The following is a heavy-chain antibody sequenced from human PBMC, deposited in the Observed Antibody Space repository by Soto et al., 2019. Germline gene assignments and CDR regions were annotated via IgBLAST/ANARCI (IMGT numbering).Heavy chain of an antibody. CDR3: ARDDDTTMIT. J-gene: IGHJ5*02. CDR1: GGSISSGDYY. CDR2: IYYSGST. V-gene: IGHV4-31*03. Sequence: SETLSLTCTVSGGSISSGDYYWTWIRQHPGKGLEWIGYIYYSGSTYYNPSFKSRVTISVDTSKNQFSLKLSSVTAADTAVYYCARDDDTTMITWGQGTLVTVSS. D-gene: IGHD5-18*01.